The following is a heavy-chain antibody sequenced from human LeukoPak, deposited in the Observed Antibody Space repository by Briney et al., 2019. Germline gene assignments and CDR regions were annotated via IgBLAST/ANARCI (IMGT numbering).Heavy chain of an antibody. J-gene: IGHJ4*02. D-gene: IGHD3-9*01. CDR1: GGTFSSYA. CDR2: IIPIFGTA. CDR3: ARGLRYFDWNSGY. V-gene: IGHV1-69*13. Sequence: GASVKVSCKASGGTFSSYAISWVRQAPGQGLEWMGGIIPIFGTANYAQKFQGRVTITADESTSTAYMELSSLRSEDTAVYYCARGLRYFDWNSGYWGQGTLVTVSS.